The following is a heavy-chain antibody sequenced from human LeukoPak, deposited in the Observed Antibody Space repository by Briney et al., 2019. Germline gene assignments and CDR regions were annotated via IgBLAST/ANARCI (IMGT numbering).Heavy chain of an antibody. D-gene: IGHD6-19*01. CDR1: GFSFRDHE. J-gene: IGHJ4*02. CDR2: ISTSGSTI. V-gene: IGHV3-48*03. CDR3: ARDRWVAGKFEGDLDY. Sequence: NPGGSLRLSCAAFGFSFRDHEMNWVRQAPGKGLEWVSYISTSGSTIYCADSVKGRFTISRDNAENALYLQMNSLRAEDTAVYYCARDRWVAGKFEGDLDYWGQGTLVTASS.